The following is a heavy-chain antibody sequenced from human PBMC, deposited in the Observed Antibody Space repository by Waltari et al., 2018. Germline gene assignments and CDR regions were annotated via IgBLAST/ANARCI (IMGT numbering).Heavy chain of an antibody. V-gene: IGHV1-18*01. J-gene: IGHJ4*02. Sequence: QVQLVQSGGEVKKPGASVKLSCKTSGYSFSNYGLNLVPRAPGQGPEWMGWVSGFNGNTNYAEKFQGRVTMTADTSTGTAYMDLKNLRSDDTAVYYCARGPLPTIFGVVVSFYFDHWGRGTLVTVSS. CDR2: VSGFNGNT. D-gene: IGHD3-3*01. CDR3: ARGPLPTIFGVVVSFYFDH. CDR1: GYSFSNYG.